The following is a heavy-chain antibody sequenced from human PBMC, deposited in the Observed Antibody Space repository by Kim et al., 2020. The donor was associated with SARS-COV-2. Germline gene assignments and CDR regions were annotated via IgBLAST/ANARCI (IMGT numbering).Heavy chain of an antibody. CDR1: GYTLTELS. CDR3: APTYYDILTGYYWFDP. J-gene: IGHJ5*02. V-gene: IGHV1-24*01. CDR2: FDPEDGET. Sequence: ASVKVSCKVSGYTLTELSMHWVRQAPGKGLEWMGGFDPEDGETIYAQKFQGRVTMTEDTSTDTAYMELSSLRSEDTAVYYCAPTYYDILTGYYWFDPWGQGTLVTVSS. D-gene: IGHD3-9*01.